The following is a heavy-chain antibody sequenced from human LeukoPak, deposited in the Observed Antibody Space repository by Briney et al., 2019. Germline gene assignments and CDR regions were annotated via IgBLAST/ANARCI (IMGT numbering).Heavy chain of an antibody. CDR1: GYTFTGYY. V-gene: IGHV1-2*02. Sequence: ASVKVSCKASGYTFTGYYMHWVRQAPGQGLEWMGWINPNSGGTNYAQKFQGRVTMTRDTSISTAYMELSRLRSDDTAVYYCASLGWYQLLPHSPYYFDYWGQGTLVTVSS. J-gene: IGHJ4*02. CDR2: INPNSGGT. D-gene: IGHD2-2*01. CDR3: ASLGWYQLLPHSPYYFDY.